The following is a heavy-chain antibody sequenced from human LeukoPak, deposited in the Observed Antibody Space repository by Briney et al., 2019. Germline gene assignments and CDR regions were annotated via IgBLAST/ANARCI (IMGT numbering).Heavy chain of an antibody. CDR2: IYHSGNT. CDR1: GCSISSGDYS. J-gene: IGHJ4*02. CDR3: ARVSWFGELTPYFDY. Sequence: ESSETLSLTCAVSGCSISSGDYSWSWLRQPPGKGLEWIGYIYHSGNTYYNPSLKSRVTISVDRSKNQFSLKLSSVTAADTAVYYCARVSWFGELTPYFDYWGQGTLVTVSS. D-gene: IGHD3-10*01. V-gene: IGHV4-30-2*01.